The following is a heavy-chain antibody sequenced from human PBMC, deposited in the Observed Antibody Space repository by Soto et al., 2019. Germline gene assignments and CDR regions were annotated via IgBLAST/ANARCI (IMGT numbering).Heavy chain of an antibody. V-gene: IGHV5-10-1*01. J-gene: IGHJ6*02. CDR3: ARFRIAAAATYERSCMDV. CDR2: IDPSDSYT. D-gene: IGHD6-13*01. Sequence: GESLKISCKGSGYSFTSYWISWVRQMPGKGQEWMGRIDPSDSYTNYSPSFQGHVTISADKSISTAYLQWSSLKASDTTMYNYARFRIAAAATYERSCMDVWGQGTTVSVFS. CDR1: GYSFTSYW.